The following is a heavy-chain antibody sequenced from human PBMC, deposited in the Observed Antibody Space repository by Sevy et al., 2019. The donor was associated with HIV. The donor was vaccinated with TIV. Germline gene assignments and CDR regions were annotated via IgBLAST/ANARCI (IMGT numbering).Heavy chain of an antibody. CDR2: IKQDGSEK. D-gene: IGHD3-9*01. CDR3: ARVRRYYDILTVYYMVDYFDY. CDR1: GFTFSSYW. Sequence: GGSLRLSCAASGFTFSSYWMNWVRQAPGKGLEWVANIKQDGSEKYYVDSVKGRFTISRDNAKNSLYLQMNSLRAEDTALYYCARVRRYYDILTVYYMVDYFDYWGQGTLVTVSS. J-gene: IGHJ4*02. V-gene: IGHV3-7*01.